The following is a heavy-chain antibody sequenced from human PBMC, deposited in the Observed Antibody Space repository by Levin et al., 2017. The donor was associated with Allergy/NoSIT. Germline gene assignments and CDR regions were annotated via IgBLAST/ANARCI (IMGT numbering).Heavy chain of an antibody. D-gene: IGHD2-2*01. CDR1: GFTFSVYS. Sequence: GESLKISCAASGFTFSVYSMNWVRQAPGKGLEWVSYISSSSDTIYYADSVKGRFTIYRDNAKNSLYLLMNSLRAEDTAVYYCATLVPAASYYFDYWGQGTLVTVSS. CDR2: ISSSSDTI. CDR3: ATLVPAASYYFDY. V-gene: IGHV3-48*01. J-gene: IGHJ4*02.